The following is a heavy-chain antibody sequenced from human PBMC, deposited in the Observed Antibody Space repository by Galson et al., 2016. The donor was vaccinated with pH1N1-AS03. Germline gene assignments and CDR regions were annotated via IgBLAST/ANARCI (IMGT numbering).Heavy chain of an antibody. J-gene: IGHJ6*02. Sequence: SVKVSCKASGYIFTGFYVHWVRQAPGQGLEWMGWINPNSGVTNYAQKFQAWVTMTGDTSISTAYIELYGLKSDDTAVYYCARDPRGPCSSATCATTYYFGMDVWGQGTTVIVSS. V-gene: IGHV1-2*04. CDR3: ARDPRGPCSSATCATTYYFGMDV. D-gene: IGHD1-14*01. CDR2: INPNSGVT. CDR1: GYIFTGFY.